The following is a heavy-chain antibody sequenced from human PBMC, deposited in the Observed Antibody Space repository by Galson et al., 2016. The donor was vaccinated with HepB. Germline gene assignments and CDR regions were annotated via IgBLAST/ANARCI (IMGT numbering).Heavy chain of an antibody. J-gene: IGHJ4*02. D-gene: IGHD5-24*01. Sequence: QSGAEVTKPGESLKISCKGSGYTFTSDWIGWVRQIPGRGLEWMGIIYPDDSDTRYSPSFQGQVTISADKSIDTAYLQWSSLKASDTAIYYCARRRDGYTPLGYWGQGTPVVVSS. CDR2: IYPDDSDT. CDR3: ARRRDGYTPLGY. V-gene: IGHV5-51*01. CDR1: GYTFTSDW.